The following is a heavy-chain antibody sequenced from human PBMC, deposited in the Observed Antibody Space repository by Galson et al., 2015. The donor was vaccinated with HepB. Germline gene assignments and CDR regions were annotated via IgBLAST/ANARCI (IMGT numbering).Heavy chain of an antibody. CDR1: GFTFSDYS. CDR3: AREGYCDLRGGYFAADY. V-gene: IGHV3-7*01. Sequence: SLRLSCAASGFTFSDYSMSWVRQAPGKGLECVSNIRPDGSETYYVDSVKARFTISRDNSKNSLYLQMNSLRAEDTAVYYCAREGYCDLRGGYFAADYWGQGILVTVS. CDR2: IRPDGSET. J-gene: IGHJ4*02. D-gene: IGHD3-3*01.